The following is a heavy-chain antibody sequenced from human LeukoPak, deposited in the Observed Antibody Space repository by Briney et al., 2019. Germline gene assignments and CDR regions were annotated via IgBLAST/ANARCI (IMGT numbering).Heavy chain of an antibody. Sequence: GGSLRLSCAASGFTFSSYAINWVRHAPGTGLEWVSAISGSGDSTFYADSVKGRFTISRDNSKNTLYLQMNSLRAEDTAVYYCAKTPHGYSSGRNYFDYWGQGTLVTVSS. V-gene: IGHV3-23*01. CDR2: ISGSGDST. D-gene: IGHD6-19*01. CDR1: GFTFSSYA. CDR3: AKTPHGYSSGRNYFDY. J-gene: IGHJ4*02.